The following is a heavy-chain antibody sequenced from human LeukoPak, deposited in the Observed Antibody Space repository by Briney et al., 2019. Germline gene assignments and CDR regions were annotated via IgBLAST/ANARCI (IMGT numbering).Heavy chain of an antibody. CDR1: GFTFSSYA. CDR2: ISYDGSNK. J-gene: IGHJ4*02. V-gene: IGHV3-30*04. CDR3: AKPNYGSHFDV. D-gene: IGHD4-17*01. Sequence: QPGRSLRLSCAASGFTFSSYAMHWVRQAPGKGLEWVALISYDGSNKYYADSVKARFIISRDNSKNTLFLQMDRLSAEDSALYFCAKPNYGSHFDVWGPGSLVTVSS.